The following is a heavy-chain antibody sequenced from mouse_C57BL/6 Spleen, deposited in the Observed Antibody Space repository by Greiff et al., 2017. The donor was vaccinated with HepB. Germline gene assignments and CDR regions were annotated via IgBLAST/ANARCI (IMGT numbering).Heavy chain of an antibody. CDR1: GYTFTSYW. V-gene: IGHV1-69*01. Sequence: QVQLKQPGAELVMPGASVKLSCKASGYTFTSYWMHWVKQRPGQGLEWIGEIDPSDSYTNYNQKFKGKSTLTVDKSSSTAYMQLSSLTSEDSAVYYCARSGGQGPYFDYWGQGTTLTVSS. CDR2: IDPSDSYT. CDR3: ARSGGQGPYFDY. J-gene: IGHJ2*01. D-gene: IGHD3-3*01.